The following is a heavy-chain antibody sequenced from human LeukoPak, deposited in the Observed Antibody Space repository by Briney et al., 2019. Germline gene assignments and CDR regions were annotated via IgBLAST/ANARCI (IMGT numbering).Heavy chain of an antibody. J-gene: IGHJ4*02. CDR3: ARDGDTAMGTFDY. Sequence: GGSLRLSGVAPGFTFSSYAINWVGQAPGKGLGWVSYISGSSSSIYYADSVKGRFTISRDNAKNSLYLQMNSLRAEDTAVYYCARDGDTAMGTFDYWGQGTLVTVSS. V-gene: IGHV3-48*01. D-gene: IGHD5-18*01. CDR2: ISGSSSSI. CDR1: GFTFSSYA.